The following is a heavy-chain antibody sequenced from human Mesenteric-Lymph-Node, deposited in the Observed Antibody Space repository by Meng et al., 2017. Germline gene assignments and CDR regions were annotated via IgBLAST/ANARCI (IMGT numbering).Heavy chain of an antibody. V-gene: IGHV1-2*06. CDR1: GYTFTGYY. CDR3: ARDRSGMVVVVAPVNHWFDP. CDR2: SNPNSGGT. D-gene: IGHD2-15*01. J-gene: IGHJ5*02. Sequence: ASVKVSCKASGYTFTGYYMHWVRQAPGQGLEWMGRSNPNSGGTNYAQKFQGRVTMTRDASTSTVYMELSSLRSEDTAVYYYARDRSGMVVVVAPVNHWFDPWGQGTLVTVSS.